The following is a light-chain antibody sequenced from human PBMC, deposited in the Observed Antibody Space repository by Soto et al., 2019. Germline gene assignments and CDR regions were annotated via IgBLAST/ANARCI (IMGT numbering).Light chain of an antibody. V-gene: IGKV3-20*01. CDR3: PQDDSSYT. J-gene: IGKJ2*01. CDR2: GAS. Sequence: EIVLTQSPGTVSSSPGERVTLSCRASQTIANNFLAWYQHRPGQAPRVVVYGASSRATGIPDRFSGSASGTELNLTIRRLETEYFEVYFCPQDDSSYTFGQGTKLE. CDR1: QTIANNF.